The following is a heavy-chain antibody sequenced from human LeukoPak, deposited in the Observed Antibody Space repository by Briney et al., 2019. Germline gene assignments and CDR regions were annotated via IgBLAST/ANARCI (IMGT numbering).Heavy chain of an antibody. CDR2: IYPGDSDT. Sequence: HGESLKISCKGSGYSFTSYWIGWVRQMPGKGLEWMGIIYPGDSDTRYSPSFQGQVTISADKSINTAYLQWSSLKTSDTAIYYCARPSYGSGSYPDFDHWGQGTLVTVSS. CDR3: ARPSYGSGSYPDFDH. V-gene: IGHV5-51*01. J-gene: IGHJ4*02. CDR1: GYSFTSYW. D-gene: IGHD3-10*01.